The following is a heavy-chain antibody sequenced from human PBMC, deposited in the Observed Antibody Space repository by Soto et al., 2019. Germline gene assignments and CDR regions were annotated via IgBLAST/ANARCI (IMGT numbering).Heavy chain of an antibody. CDR2: MNPNSGNK. CDR1: RYTFISYD. V-gene: IGHV1-8*01. Sequence: QVQLVQSGAEVKKSGASVKVSCKASRYTFISYDINWVRQATGQGLEWMGWMNPNSGNKGYAQKFQGRITMTRNTSTNTAYMELSSLRSEDTAVYYCARGQEVWWNAGPLGLHGLDVWGQGTTVTVSS. CDR3: ARGQEVWWNAGPLGLHGLDV. J-gene: IGHJ6*02. D-gene: IGHD3-16*01.